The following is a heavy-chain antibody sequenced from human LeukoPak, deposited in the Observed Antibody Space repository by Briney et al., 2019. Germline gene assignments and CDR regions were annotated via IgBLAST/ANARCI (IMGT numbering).Heavy chain of an antibody. V-gene: IGHV2-70*11. J-gene: IGHJ3*02. Sequence: SGPALVKPTQTFTLTCTFSGFSLSTSELCVSWIRQPPGMALEWLARIDWDDYKDYSTSLKTRLTISKDTSKNQVVLTMTNMDPVDTATYYCARGNYGGNQGRAFDIWGQGTMVTVSS. D-gene: IGHD4-23*01. CDR3: ARGNYGGNQGRAFDI. CDR2: IDWDDYK. CDR1: GFSLSTSELC.